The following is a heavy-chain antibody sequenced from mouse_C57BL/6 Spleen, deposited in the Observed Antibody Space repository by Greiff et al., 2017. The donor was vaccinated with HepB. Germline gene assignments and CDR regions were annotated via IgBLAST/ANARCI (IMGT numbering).Heavy chain of an antibody. CDR2: INPSTGGT. J-gene: IGHJ1*03. D-gene: IGHD1-1*01. Sequence: EVQLQQSGPELVKPGASVKISCKASGYSFTGYYMNWVKQSPEKSLEWIGEINPSTGGTTYNQKFKAKATLTVDKSSSTAYMQLKSLTSEDSAVYYCARKCYGSSLYWYFDVWGTGTTVTVSS. CDR1: GYSFTGYY. V-gene: IGHV1-42*01. CDR3: ARKCYGSSLYWYFDV.